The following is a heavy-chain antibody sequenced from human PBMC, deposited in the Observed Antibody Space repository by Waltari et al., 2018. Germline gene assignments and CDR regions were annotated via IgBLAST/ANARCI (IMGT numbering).Heavy chain of an antibody. J-gene: IGHJ4*02. CDR2: IYSGGST. CDR3: AREYGDYVYFDY. CDR1: GFPVSSNY. V-gene: IGHV3-53*01. Sequence: EVQLVESGGGLIQPGGSLSLSCAASGFPVSSNYMSWVRQAPGKGLEWVSVIYSGGSTYYADSVKGRFTISRDNSKNTLYLQMNSLRAEDTAVYYCAREYGDYVYFDYWGQGTLVTVSS. D-gene: IGHD4-17*01.